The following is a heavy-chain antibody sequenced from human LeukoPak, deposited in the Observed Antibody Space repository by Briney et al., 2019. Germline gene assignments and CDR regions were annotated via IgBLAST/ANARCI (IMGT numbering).Heavy chain of an antibody. D-gene: IGHD6-13*01. J-gene: IGHJ5*02. CDR2: IYYSGST. V-gene: IGHV4-39*07. CDR3: AREIWPHGSSWYWDWFDP. CDR1: GGSISSSSYY. Sequence: KTSETLSLTCTVSGGSISSSSYYWGWIRQPPGKGLEWIGSIYYSGSTYYNPSLKSRVTISVDTSKNQFSLKLSSVTAADTAVYYCAREIWPHGSSWYWDWFDPWGQGTLVTVSS.